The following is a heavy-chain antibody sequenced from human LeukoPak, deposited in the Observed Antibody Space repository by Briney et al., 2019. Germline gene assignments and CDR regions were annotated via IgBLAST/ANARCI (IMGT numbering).Heavy chain of an antibody. CDR3: ARGPRHKYYFDY. D-gene: IGHD2-21*01. CDR2: IYSRGST. J-gene: IGHJ4*02. CDR1: GASISNDGYY. Sequence: SETLSLTCAVSGASISNDGYYWSWIRHHPGKGLEWIGYIYSRGSTHYNPSLKSRVIISLDTSENQFSLSLTSVTVADTAVYYCARGPRHKYYFDYWGQGTLVTVSS. V-gene: IGHV4-31*11.